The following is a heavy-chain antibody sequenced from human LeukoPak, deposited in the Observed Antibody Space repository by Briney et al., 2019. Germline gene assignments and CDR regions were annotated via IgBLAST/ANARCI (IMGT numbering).Heavy chain of an antibody. J-gene: IGHJ4*02. CDR3: ARGNGYYDILTGYYGDY. CDR2: ISSSGNTI. D-gene: IGHD3-9*01. V-gene: IGHV3-48*03. CDR1: EFTFTSYE. Sequence: PGGSLRLSCAASEFTFTSYELNWVRQAPGKGLEWVSYISSSGNTISYADSVKGRFTISRDNAKNSLYLQMNSLRAEDTAVYYCARGNGYYDILTGYYGDYWGQGTLVTVSS.